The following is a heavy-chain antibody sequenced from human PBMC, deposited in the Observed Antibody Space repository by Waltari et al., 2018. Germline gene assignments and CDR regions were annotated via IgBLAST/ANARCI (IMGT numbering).Heavy chain of an antibody. Sequence: QVQLVQSGAEVKKPGASVKVSCKASGYTFTGYYMHWVRQAPGQGLEWMGRINPNSGCTNYAQKFQGRVTMTRDTSISTAYMELSRLRSDDTAVYYCARDPRPVPRVQQRSVYFDYWGQGTLVTVSS. CDR1: GYTFTGYY. V-gene: IGHV1-2*06. CDR3: ARDPRPVPRVQQRSVYFDY. CDR2: INPNSGCT. D-gene: IGHD3-10*01. J-gene: IGHJ4*02.